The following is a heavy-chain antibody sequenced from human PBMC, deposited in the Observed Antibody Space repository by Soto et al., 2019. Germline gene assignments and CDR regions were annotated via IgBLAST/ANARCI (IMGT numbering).Heavy chain of an antibody. V-gene: IGHV3-74*01. Sequence: PGGSLRLSCAASGFTFSSFWMHWVRQAPGKGLVWVSRIKSDGSSTNYADSVKGRVTISRDNAKNTLYLQLNSLRDEDTAVYYCARDRELDTSGYYHAGPYYYFGMDVWGQGTTVTVSS. CDR3: ARDRELDTSGYYHAGPYYYFGMDV. D-gene: IGHD3-22*01. CDR2: IKSDGSST. CDR1: GFTFSSFW. J-gene: IGHJ6*02.